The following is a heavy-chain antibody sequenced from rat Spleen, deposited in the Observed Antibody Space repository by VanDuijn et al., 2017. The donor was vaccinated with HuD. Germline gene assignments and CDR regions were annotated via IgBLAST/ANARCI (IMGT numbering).Heavy chain of an antibody. J-gene: IGHJ2*01. Sequence: EVQLMESGRGLVQPGRSLKLSCAVSGFTFSDNYMAWVRQAPTKGLEWVATISHDGSSTYYRDPEKGRFTISRDNAKSTLYLQMDSLRSEDTATYYCARSVFDYWGQGVMVTVSS. CDR3: ARSVFDY. V-gene: IGHV5-7*01. CDR1: GFTFSDNY. CDR2: ISHDGSST.